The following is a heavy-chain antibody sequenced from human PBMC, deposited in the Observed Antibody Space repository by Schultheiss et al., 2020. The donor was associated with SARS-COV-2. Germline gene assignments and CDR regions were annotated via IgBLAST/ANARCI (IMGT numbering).Heavy chain of an antibody. CDR2: IDWDDDK. CDR1: GFSLSTRTMC. CDR3: ARTLYYYGSGAYWIDY. J-gene: IGHJ4*02. V-gene: IGHV2-70*01. D-gene: IGHD3-22*01. Sequence: SGPTLVKPTQTLTLTCTFSGFSLSTRTMCVSWIRQPPGKALEWLALIDWDDDKYYSTSLKTRLTISKDTSKNQVVLTMTDMDPVDTATYYCARTLYYYGSGAYWIDYWGQGTLVTVSS.